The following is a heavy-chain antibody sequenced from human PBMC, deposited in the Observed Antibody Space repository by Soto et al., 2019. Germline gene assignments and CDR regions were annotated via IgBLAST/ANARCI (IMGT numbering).Heavy chain of an antibody. CDR3: ARVDQYYDFWSGYSS. Sequence: GASVKVSCKASGYTFTSYGISWVRQAPGQGLEWMGWISAYNGNTNYAQKLQGRVTMTTDTSTSTAYMELRSLRSDDTAVYYCARVDQYYDFWSGYSSWGQGTLVTVS. CDR2: ISAYNGNT. D-gene: IGHD3-3*01. J-gene: IGHJ5*02. V-gene: IGHV1-18*01. CDR1: GYTFTSYG.